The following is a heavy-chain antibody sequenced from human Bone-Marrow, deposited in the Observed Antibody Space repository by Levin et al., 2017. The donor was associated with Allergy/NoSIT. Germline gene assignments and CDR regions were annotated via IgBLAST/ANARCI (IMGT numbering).Heavy chain of an antibody. J-gene: IGHJ4*03. V-gene: IGHV3-53*01. D-gene: IGHD6-19*01. CDR1: GFTVSSNY. Sequence: GGSLRLSCAASGFTVSSNYMSWVRQAPGKGLEWVSVIYKNGDTYYADSVKGRFTISRDNSKNTLFLQMNNLRAEDTAMYDCAKCNGWYGNGYLDYWGQGTLVTVSS. CDR2: IYKNGDT. CDR3: AKCNGWYGNGYLDY.